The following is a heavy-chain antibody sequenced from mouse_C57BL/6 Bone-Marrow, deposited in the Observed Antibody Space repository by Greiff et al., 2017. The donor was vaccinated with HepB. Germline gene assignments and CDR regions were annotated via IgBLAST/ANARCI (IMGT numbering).Heavy chain of an antibody. V-gene: IGHV1-19*01. CDR2: INPYNGGT. CDR3: ASSPPFITTVVAEGFAY. Sequence: EVQLQESGPVLVKPGASVKMSCKASGYTFTDYYMNWVKQSHGKSLEWIGVINPYNGGTSYNQKFKGKATLTVDKSSSTAYMELNSLTSEDSAVYYCASSPPFITTVVAEGFAYWGQGTLVTVSA. CDR1: GYTFTDYY. D-gene: IGHD1-1*01. J-gene: IGHJ3*01.